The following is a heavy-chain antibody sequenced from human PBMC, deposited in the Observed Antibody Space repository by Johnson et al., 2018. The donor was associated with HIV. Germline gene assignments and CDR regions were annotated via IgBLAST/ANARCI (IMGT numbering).Heavy chain of an antibody. CDR3: ASKAAGTMHAFDI. CDR1: GFTFSSYA. J-gene: IGHJ3*02. CDR2: ISYDGSNK. D-gene: IGHD6-13*01. V-gene: IGHV3-30*04. Sequence: QMQLVESGGGVVQPGRSLRLSCAASGFTFSSYAMHWVRQAPGKGLEWVAVISYDGSNKYYADSVKGRFTISRDNSKNMLYLQMNSLRAEDTAVYYCASKAAGTMHAFDIWGQGTMVTVSS.